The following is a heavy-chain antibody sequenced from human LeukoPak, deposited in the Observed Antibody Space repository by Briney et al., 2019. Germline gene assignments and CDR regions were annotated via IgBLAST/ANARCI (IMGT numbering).Heavy chain of an antibody. J-gene: IGHJ4*02. V-gene: IGHV3-9*01. CDR2: LTWNSDSI. Sequence: PGRSLRLSCAASGFTFDDYAMQWVRQAPGKGLEWVAGLTWNSDSISYADSVKGRFTISRDNAKNSYYLEMNSLVAEDTAVYYCARDPIAVVGGGSFDYWGQGILVTVSS. CDR3: ARDPIAVVGGGSFDY. D-gene: IGHD6-19*01. CDR1: GFTFDDYA.